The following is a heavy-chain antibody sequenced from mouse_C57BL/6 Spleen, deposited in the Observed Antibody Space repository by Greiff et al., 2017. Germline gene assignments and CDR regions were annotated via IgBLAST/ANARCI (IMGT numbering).Heavy chain of an antibody. CDR2: IRNKANGYTT. CDR1: GFTFTDYY. V-gene: IGHV7-3*01. J-gene: IGHJ1*03. CDR3: ARWDDYDDGYWYFDV. D-gene: IGHD2-4*01. Sequence: DVMLVESGGGLVQPGGSLSLSCAASGFTFTDYYMSWVRQPPGKALEWLGFIRNKANGYTTEYSASVKGRFTISRDNSQSILYLQMNALRAEDSATYYCARWDDYDDGYWYFDVWGTGTTVTVSS.